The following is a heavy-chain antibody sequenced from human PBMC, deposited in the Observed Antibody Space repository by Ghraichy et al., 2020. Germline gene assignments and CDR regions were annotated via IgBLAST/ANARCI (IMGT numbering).Heavy chain of an antibody. Sequence: SQTLSLTCAVYGGSFSGYYWTWIRQPPGKGLEWIGEINHSGSTNYNPSLKSRVTISVDTSKNQFSLKLSSVTAADTAVYYCARARIAARPFDYWGQGTLVTVSS. CDR2: INHSGST. V-gene: IGHV4-34*01. D-gene: IGHD6-6*01. CDR1: GGSFSGYY. CDR3: ARARIAARPFDY. J-gene: IGHJ4*02.